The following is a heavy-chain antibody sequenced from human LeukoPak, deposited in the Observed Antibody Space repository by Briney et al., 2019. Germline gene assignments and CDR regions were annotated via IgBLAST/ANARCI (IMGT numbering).Heavy chain of an antibody. D-gene: IGHD3-3*01. CDR1: GSTFSSYA. V-gene: IGHV3-23*01. J-gene: IGHJ4*02. CDR2: ISGSGGST. CDR3: AKEGFYDFWSGYSYPLL. Sequence: GGSLRLSCAASGSTFSSYAMSWVRQAPGKGLEWVSAISGSGGSTYYADSVKGRFTISRDNSKNTLYLQMNSLRAEDTAVYYCAKEGFYDFWSGYSYPLLWGQGTLVTVSS.